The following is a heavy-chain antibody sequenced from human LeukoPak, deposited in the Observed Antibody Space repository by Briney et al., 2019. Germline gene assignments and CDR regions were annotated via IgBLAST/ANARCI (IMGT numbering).Heavy chain of an antibody. Sequence: ASVKVSCKVSGYTLTELSIHWVRQAPGKGLEWMGGFNPKDGETIYAREFQGRVTMTEDTSTDTAHMELSSLRSEDTAVYYCAKIAHYGAYSDYWGQGTLVTVSS. CDR2: FNPKDGET. V-gene: IGHV1-24*01. CDR1: GYTLTELS. D-gene: IGHD4-17*01. J-gene: IGHJ4*02. CDR3: AKIAHYGAYSDY.